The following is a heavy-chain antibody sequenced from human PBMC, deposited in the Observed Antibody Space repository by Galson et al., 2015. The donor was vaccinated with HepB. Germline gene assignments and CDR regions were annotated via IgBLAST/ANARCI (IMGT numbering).Heavy chain of an antibody. CDR2: INPDGSEE. CDR3: ARRISLVRGIITKPDYYYGMDG. CDR1: EFTFSSYW. D-gene: IGHD3-10*01. J-gene: IGHJ6*02. V-gene: IGHV3-7*03. Sequence: SLRLSCAASEFTFSSYWMNWVRQAPGKGLEWVANINPDGSEEYYVASLKGRFTISRDNAKNSLYLQMDSLRDEDTAVYYCARRISLVRGIITKPDYYYGMDGWGQGTTVTVAS.